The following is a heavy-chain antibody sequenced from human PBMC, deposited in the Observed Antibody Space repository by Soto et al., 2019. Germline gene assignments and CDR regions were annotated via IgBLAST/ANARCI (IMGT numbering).Heavy chain of an antibody. CDR2: IAASGATT. J-gene: IGHJ4*02. CDR3: AKDRGGSGWSFDY. Sequence: GSVRLSCAASGFTFGNYAMSWVRQAPGKGLEWVSAIAASGATTYYADSVKGRLTVSRDNSKNTLYLQMNSLRAEDTAVYYYAKDRGGSGWSFDYWGQGTLVTVSS. CDR1: GFTFGNYA. D-gene: IGHD6-19*01. V-gene: IGHV3-23*01.